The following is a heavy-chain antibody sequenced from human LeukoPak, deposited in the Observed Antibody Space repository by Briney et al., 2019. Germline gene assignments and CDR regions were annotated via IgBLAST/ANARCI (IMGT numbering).Heavy chain of an antibody. D-gene: IGHD1-1*01. J-gene: IGHJ4*02. CDR2: IKSKTDGGTT. CDR1: GFTFSNAW. CDR3: TTRAPLSERRTFDY. Sequence: GGSLRLSCAASGFTFSNAWMSWVRQAPGKGLEWVVRIKSKTDGGTTDYAAPVKGRFTISRDDSKNTLYLQMNSLKTEDTAVYYCTTRAPLSERRTFDYWGQGTLVTVSS. V-gene: IGHV3-15*01.